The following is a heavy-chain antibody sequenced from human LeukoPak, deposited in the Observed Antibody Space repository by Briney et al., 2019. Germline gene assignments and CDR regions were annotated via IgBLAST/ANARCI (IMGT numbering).Heavy chain of an antibody. CDR3: AREIVVVVAAIFDY. CDR2: ISSSSGYI. D-gene: IGHD2-15*01. J-gene: IGHJ4*02. CDR1: GFTCSSYS. V-gene: IGHV3-21*01. Sequence: GGSLRLSGAASGFTCSSYSMNWVRQAPGKGLEWVSSISSSSGYIYYADSVKGRFTISRDNAKNSLYLQMNSLRAEDTAVYYCAREIVVVVAAIFDYWGQGTLVTVSS.